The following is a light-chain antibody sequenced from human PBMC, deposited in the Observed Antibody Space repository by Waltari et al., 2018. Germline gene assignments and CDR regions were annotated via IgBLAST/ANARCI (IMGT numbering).Light chain of an antibody. CDR1: TSDLGDYKY. V-gene: IGLV2-14*03. CDR3: SSYTISNTWV. Sequence: QSALTQPASVSGSPGQSITISCNGTTSDLGDYKYVSCYQQHPGKAPKLMIYDVSNRPSGCAIRLSGSKSGNTASQTISGLQADDEAEYYCSSYTISNTWVFGGGTKLTVL. CDR2: DVS. J-gene: IGLJ3*02.